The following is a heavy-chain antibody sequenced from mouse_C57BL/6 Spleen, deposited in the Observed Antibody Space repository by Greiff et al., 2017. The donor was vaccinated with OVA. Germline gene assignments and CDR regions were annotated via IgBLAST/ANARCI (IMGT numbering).Heavy chain of an antibody. CDR2: IHPNSGST. V-gene: IGHV1-64*01. D-gene: IGHD2-4*01. Sequence: QVQLKESGAELVKPGASVKLSCKASGYTFTSYWMHWVKQRPGQGLEWIGMIHPNSGSTNYNEKFKSKATLTVDKSSSTAYMQLSSLTSEDSAVYYCARVDYAFAYWGQGTLVTVSA. CDR1: GYTFTSYW. J-gene: IGHJ3*01. CDR3: ARVDYAFAY.